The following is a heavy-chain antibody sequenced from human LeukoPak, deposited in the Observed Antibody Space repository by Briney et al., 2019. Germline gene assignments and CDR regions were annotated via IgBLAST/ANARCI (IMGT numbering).Heavy chain of an antibody. CDR1: GGTFSSYA. Sequence: SVKVSCKASGGTFSSYAISWVRQAPGQGLEWMGGIIPMFGITNYAQKFQGRVTITADKSTSTAYMELSSLRSEDTAVYYCARGARMEYYYYYTDVWGKGTTVTVSS. J-gene: IGHJ6*03. D-gene: IGHD2-15*01. V-gene: IGHV1-69*10. CDR3: ARGARMEYYYYYTDV. CDR2: IIPMFGIT.